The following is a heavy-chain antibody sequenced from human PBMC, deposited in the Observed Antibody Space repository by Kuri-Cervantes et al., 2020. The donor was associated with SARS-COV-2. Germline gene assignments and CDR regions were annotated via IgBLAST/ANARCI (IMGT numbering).Heavy chain of an antibody. D-gene: IGHD3-22*01. CDR1: GFTLSDYY. J-gene: IGHJ4*02. V-gene: IGHV3-11*04. CDR3: ARDGGGYYDSSGYYGQLGFDY. Sequence: GESLKISCAASGFTLSDYYMSWIRQAPGKGLEWVSYISSSSSTIYYADSVKGRFTISRDNAKNSLYLQMNSLRDEDTAVYYCARDGGGYYDSSGYYGQLGFDYWGQGTLVTVSS. CDR2: ISSSSSTI.